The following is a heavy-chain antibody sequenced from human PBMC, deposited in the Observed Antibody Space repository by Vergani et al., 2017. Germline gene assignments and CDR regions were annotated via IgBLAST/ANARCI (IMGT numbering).Heavy chain of an antibody. Sequence: QVQLVQSGAEVKKPGASVKVSCKASGYTFTSYAMHWVRQAPGQRLEWMGWINAGNGNTKYSQKFQGRVTITRDTSASTAYMELSSLRSEDTAVYYCARXHRVAAAGILPGRWFDPWGQGTLVTVSS. CDR2: INAGNGNT. J-gene: IGHJ5*02. CDR1: GYTFTSYA. D-gene: IGHD6-13*01. V-gene: IGHV1-3*01. CDR3: ARXHRVAAAGILPGRWFDP.